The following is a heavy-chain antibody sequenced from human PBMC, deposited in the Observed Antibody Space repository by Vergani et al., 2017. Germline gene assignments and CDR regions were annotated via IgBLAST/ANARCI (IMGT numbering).Heavy chain of an antibody. Sequence: QVHLHEAGPGLVKPSQTLSLTCTVSGASITSGSFYWGWIRQPAGKGLEWIGRIHASGTKNYNPSLRSRVTLSVDTSKNQLSLKMISMTAADTAGYYCVRDSWRSDLRGVYWCDTWGQGTLVSVSS. CDR2: IHASGTK. J-gene: IGHJ5*02. CDR1: GASITSGSFY. CDR3: VRDSWRSDLRGVYWCDT. V-gene: IGHV4-61*02. D-gene: IGHD3-10*01.